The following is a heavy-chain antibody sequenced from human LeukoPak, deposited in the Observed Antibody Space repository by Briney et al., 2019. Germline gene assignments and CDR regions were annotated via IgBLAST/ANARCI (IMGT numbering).Heavy chain of an antibody. J-gene: IGHJ5*02. CDR3: AKDSSSRWNWIDP. D-gene: IGHD6-19*01. Sequence: GGSLRLSCATSGFTFDDYAMHWVRQAPGKGLEWVSGISWNSGSIGYADSVKGRFTISRDNAKNSLYLQMNSLRAEDTALYYCAKDSSSRWNWIDPWGQGTLVTVSS. CDR1: GFTFDDYA. CDR2: ISWNSGSI. V-gene: IGHV3-9*01.